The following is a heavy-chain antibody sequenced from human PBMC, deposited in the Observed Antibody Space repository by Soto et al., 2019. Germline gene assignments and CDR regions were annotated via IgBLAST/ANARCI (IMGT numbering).Heavy chain of an antibody. CDR1: GYTFTGYG. D-gene: IGHD7-27*01. V-gene: IGHV1-18*01. J-gene: IGHJ6*02. CDR3: ARSGDPPYYGMDV. Sequence: QVQLVQSAAEVKKPGASVEVSCKASGYTFTGYGIGWVRQAPGQGLEGRGWISAYNGDTKYAQNLQDRVTMTTDTFTTTAYMELRSLRSDDTAVYYCARSGDPPYYGMDVWGQGTTVTVSS. CDR2: ISAYNGDT.